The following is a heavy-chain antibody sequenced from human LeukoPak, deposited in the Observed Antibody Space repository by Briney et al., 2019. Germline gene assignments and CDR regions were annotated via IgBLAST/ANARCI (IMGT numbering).Heavy chain of an antibody. CDR1: GYTFTSYG. D-gene: IGHD2-2*01. CDR3: ARDIVVVPADSSDLFYYYYYGMDV. CDR2: ISAYNGNT. Sequence: EASVKVSCTASGYTFTSYGISWVRQAPGQGLEWMGWISAYNGNTNYAQKLQGRVTMTTDTSTSTAYMELRSLRSDDTAVYYCARDIVVVPADSSDLFYYYYYGMDVWGQGTTVTVSS. V-gene: IGHV1-18*01. J-gene: IGHJ6*02.